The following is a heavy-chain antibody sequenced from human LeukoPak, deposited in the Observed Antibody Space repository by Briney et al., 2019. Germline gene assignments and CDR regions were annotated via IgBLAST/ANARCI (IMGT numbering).Heavy chain of an antibody. J-gene: IGHJ5*02. CDR2: IYHSGST. CDR3: ARGRRRNNWFDP. CDR1: GYSISSSYY. Sequence: SETLSLTCAVSGYSISSSYYWGWIRQPPGKGLEWIGSIYHSGSTYYNPSLKSRVTISVDTSKNQFSLKLSSVTAADTAVYYCARGRRRNNWFDPWGQGTLVTVSS. V-gene: IGHV4-38-2*01.